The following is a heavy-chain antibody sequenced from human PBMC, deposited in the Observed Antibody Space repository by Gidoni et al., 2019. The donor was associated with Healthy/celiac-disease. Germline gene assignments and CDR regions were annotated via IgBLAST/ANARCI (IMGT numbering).Heavy chain of an antibody. J-gene: IGHJ4*02. CDR2: ISSSSSYI. Sequence: EVQLVESGGGLVKPGGSLRLSCVASGFTFSSYSMNWVRQAPGKGLEWVSSISSSSSYIYYADSVKGRCTISRDNAKNSLYLQMNSLRAEDTAVYYCARDSDSFDYWGQGTLVTVSS. D-gene: IGHD3-22*01. CDR3: ARDSDSFDY. V-gene: IGHV3-21*01. CDR1: GFTFSSYS.